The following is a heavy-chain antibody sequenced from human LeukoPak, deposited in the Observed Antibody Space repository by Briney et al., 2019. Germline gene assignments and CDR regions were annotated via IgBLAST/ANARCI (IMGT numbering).Heavy chain of an antibody. CDR2: ISYDGSNK. CDR1: GFTFSSYA. CDR3: ASEYGGSGSYGVPKYYFDY. D-gene: IGHD3-10*01. Sequence: GRSLRLSCAASGFTFSSYAMHWVRQAPGKGLEWVAVISYDGSNKYYADSVKGRFTISRDNSKNTLYLQVNSLRAEDTAVYYCASEYGGSGSYGVPKYYFDYWGQGTLVTVSS. J-gene: IGHJ4*02. V-gene: IGHV3-30-3*01.